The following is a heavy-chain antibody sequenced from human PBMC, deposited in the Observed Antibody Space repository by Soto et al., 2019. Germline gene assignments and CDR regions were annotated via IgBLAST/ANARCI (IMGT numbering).Heavy chain of an antibody. Sequence: EVQLVETGGGLIQPGGSLRLSCAASGLTVSDNYMTWVRQAPGKGLEWVSVIYIDGSTCYADSVKGRFTISRDNSKNTLFLQMNNLRDEDTAMYYCARGHYVASVFWGQGTLVTVSS. CDR2: IYIDGST. V-gene: IGHV3-53*02. J-gene: IGHJ4*02. D-gene: IGHD3-16*01. CDR3: ARGHYVASVF. CDR1: GLTVSDNY.